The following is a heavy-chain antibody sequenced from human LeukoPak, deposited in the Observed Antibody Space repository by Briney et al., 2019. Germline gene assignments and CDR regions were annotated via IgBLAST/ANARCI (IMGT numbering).Heavy chain of an antibody. CDR3: AKDRFWSGYLPYYFDY. Sequence: PGGSLRLSCAASGFTFDDYAMHWVRQAPGKGLEWVSLISGDGGSTYYAASVKGRFTISRDNSKNSLYLQMNSLRTEDTALYYCAKDRFWSGYLPYYFDYWGQGTLVTVSS. V-gene: IGHV3-43*02. CDR1: GFTFDDYA. D-gene: IGHD3-3*01. J-gene: IGHJ4*02. CDR2: ISGDGGST.